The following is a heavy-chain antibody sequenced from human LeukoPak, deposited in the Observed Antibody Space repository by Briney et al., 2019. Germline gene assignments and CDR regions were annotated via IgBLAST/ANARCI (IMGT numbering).Heavy chain of an antibody. CDR1: GYTLTELS. Sequence: ASVKVSCKVSGYTLTELSMHWVRQAPGKGLEWMGGFAPEDGETGYAQKFQGRFAMTEATSTEIAYMELSILRSEDTAVYYCVTDDGSGSYFTYWGQGTLVTVSS. CDR2: FAPEDGET. CDR3: VTDDGSGSYFTY. D-gene: IGHD3-10*01. V-gene: IGHV1-24*01. J-gene: IGHJ4*02.